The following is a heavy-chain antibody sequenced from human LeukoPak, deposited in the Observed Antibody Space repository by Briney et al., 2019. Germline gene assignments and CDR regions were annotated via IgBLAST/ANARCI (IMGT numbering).Heavy chain of an antibody. V-gene: IGHV3-7*03. Sequence: GGSLRLSCAASGFTFGSYGMSWVRQAPGKGLEWVANIKQDGSEKYYVDSVKGRFTVSRDNAENSLYLQMSSLRAEDTAVYYCARLTQLARGRYWGQGTLVTVSS. J-gene: IGHJ4*02. D-gene: IGHD6-6*01. CDR2: IKQDGSEK. CDR1: GFTFGSYG. CDR3: ARLTQLARGRY.